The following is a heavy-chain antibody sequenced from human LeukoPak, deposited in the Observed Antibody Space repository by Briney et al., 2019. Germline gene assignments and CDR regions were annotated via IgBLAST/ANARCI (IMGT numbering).Heavy chain of an antibody. D-gene: IGHD6-13*01. V-gene: IGHV4-59*01. CDR2: IYYSGST. Sequence: SETLSLTCTVSGGSISSYYWSWIRQPPGKGLEWIGYIYYSGSTNYDPSLKSRVTISVDTSKNQFSLKLSSVTAADTAVYYCARRAAGTSFDYWGQGTLVTVSS. CDR3: ARRAAGTSFDY. CDR1: GGSISSYY. J-gene: IGHJ4*02.